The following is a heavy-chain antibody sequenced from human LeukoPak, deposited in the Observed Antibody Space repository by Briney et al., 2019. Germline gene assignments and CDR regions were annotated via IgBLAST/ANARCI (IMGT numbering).Heavy chain of an antibody. CDR3: ARDQRGKDY. CDR2: IKQDGSEK. CDR1: RFTFNNYW. D-gene: IGHD4-23*01. Sequence: GGSLRLSCAASRFTFNNYWMSWVRQAAGKGLEWVANIKQDGSEKYYVDSVKGRFTISRDNAKNSLYLQMNSLRAEDTAVYYCARDQRGKDYWGQGTLVTVSS. J-gene: IGHJ4*02. V-gene: IGHV3-7*01.